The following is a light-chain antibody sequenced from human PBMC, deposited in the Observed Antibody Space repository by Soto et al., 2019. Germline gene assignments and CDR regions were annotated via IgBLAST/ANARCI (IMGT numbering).Light chain of an antibody. CDR2: QDS. CDR3: QAWDRSTGV. V-gene: IGLV3-1*01. Sequence: SYELTQPPSVSVSPGQTASITCSGDKLGDKYVCWYHQKPGQSPVLVIYQDSKRPSGNPERFSGSNSGNTATLTISGTQPMDEADYYCQAWDRSTGVFGTGTKLTVL. CDR1: KLGDKY. J-gene: IGLJ1*01.